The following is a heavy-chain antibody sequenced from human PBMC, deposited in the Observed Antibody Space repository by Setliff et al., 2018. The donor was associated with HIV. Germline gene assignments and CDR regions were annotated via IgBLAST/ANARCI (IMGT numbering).Heavy chain of an antibody. J-gene: IGHJ4*02. Sequence: PSETLSLTCAVNGGSFSGHYWSWIRHPPGGVWSGLGKSITVEVPSTTISGDRSKNQVSLKLKSVTAAHTAVYYCAKEVELRPFDYWGQGTLVTVSS. CDR2: SITVEVP. V-gene: IGHV4-34*01. CDR3: AKEVELRPFDY. CDR1: GGSFSGHY. D-gene: IGHD1-7*01.